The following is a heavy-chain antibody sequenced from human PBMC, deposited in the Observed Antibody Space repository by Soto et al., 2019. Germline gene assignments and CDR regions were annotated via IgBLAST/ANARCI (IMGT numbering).Heavy chain of an antibody. CDR1: GFSFTTYG. CDR2: IWYDGSNK. CDR3: AKDRGGGAVVPDY. J-gene: IGHJ4*02. D-gene: IGHD2-21*01. Sequence: QVQLVESGGGVVQPGRSLRLSCAASGFSFTTYGMHWVRQAPGEGLEWVAVIWYDGSNKYYADSVKGRFTISRDTSKNTLYLQMNRLRAEDTAVYYCAKDRGGGAVVPDYWGQGTLVTVSS. V-gene: IGHV3-33*06.